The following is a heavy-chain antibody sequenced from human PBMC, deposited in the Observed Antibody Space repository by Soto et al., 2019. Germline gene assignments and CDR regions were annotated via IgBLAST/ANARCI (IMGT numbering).Heavy chain of an antibody. D-gene: IGHD6-19*01. J-gene: IGHJ6*02. CDR1: GGSISSGDYY. CDR2: IYYSGST. V-gene: IGHV4-30-4*01. CDR3: ARAGGRWLVPRGYGMDV. Sequence: PSETLSLTCTVSGGSISSGDYYWSWIRQPPGKGLEWIGYIYYSGSTYYNPSLKSRVTISVDTSKNQFSLKLSSVTAADTAVYYCARAGGRWLVPRGYGMDVWGQGTTVTVSS.